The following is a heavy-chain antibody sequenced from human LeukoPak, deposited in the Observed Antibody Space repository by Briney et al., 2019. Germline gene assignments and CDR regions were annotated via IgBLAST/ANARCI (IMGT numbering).Heavy chain of an antibody. V-gene: IGHV3-7*04. J-gene: IGHJ6*03. CDR3: ARVVGYYYYYMDV. CDR1: GFTFSSYW. Sequence: GGSLRLSCAASGFTFSSYWMSWVRQARGKGREWGANIKQDGSEKYYVDSVKGRFTISRDNTKNSLYLQMTSLRAEDTAVYYCARVVGYYYYYMDVWGKGTTVTVSS. CDR2: IKQDGSEK. D-gene: IGHD1-26*01.